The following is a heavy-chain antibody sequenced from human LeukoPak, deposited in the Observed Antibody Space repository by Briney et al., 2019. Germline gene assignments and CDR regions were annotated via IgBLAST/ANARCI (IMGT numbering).Heavy chain of an antibody. Sequence: GGSLRLSCAASGFTFSTYAMHWVRQAPGKGLEWVAVIPYDGSNKYYADSVKGRFTISRQNAKKSLFLQMNSLRAEDTAVYYCARHRSGGSQDDAFDIWGQGTLVTVSS. D-gene: IGHD2-15*01. CDR1: GFTFSTYA. V-gene: IGHV3-30*04. J-gene: IGHJ3*02. CDR2: IPYDGSNK. CDR3: ARHRSGGSQDDAFDI.